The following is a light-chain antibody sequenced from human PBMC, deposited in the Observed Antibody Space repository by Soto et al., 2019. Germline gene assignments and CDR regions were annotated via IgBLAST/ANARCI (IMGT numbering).Light chain of an antibody. CDR1: QSIGNY. CDR3: QQRSSWPFT. V-gene: IGKV3-11*01. Sequence: EVVLTQSPATLPLSPGEGATLSCRASQSIGNYLAWYQQKPGQAPRLLIYATSNRATGIPARFSGSGSGTDFTLTISILEPEDFAVYYCQQRSSWPFTFGPGTKVDIK. CDR2: ATS. J-gene: IGKJ3*01.